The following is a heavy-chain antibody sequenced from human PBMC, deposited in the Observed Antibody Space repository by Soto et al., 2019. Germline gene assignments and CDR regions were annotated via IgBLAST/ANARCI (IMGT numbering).Heavy chain of an antibody. D-gene: IGHD6-13*01. CDR1: GFSLSTSGMG. V-gene: IGHV2-5*02. CDR2: IYWDDDK. CDR3: AHREAATGTLGY. J-gene: IGHJ4*02. Sequence: SGPTLVNPTQTLTLTCTFSGFSLSTSGMGVGWIRQPPGRALEWLAIIYWDDDKRYNPSLRSRLIITKDTSKNQVVLIMTDLDPVDTATYYCAHREAATGTLGYWGQGTLVTVAS.